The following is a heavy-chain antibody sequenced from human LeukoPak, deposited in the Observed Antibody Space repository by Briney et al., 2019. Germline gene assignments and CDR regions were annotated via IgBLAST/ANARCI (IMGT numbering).Heavy chain of an antibody. D-gene: IGHD4-23*01. CDR2: ISSSSSYI. V-gene: IGHV3-21*01. J-gene: IGHJ5*02. CDR1: GFTFSSYS. CDR3: AREILYGGNGFDP. Sequence: SGGSLRLSCAASGFTFSSYSMNWVRQAPGKGLEWVSSISSSSSYIYYADSVKGRFTISRDNAKNSLYLQMNSLRAEDTAVYYCAREILYGGNGFDPWGQGTLVTVSS.